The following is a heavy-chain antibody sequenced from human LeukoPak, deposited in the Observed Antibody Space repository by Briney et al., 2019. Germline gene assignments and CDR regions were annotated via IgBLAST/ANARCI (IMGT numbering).Heavy chain of an antibody. CDR1: GGSLSSSSYY. CDR2: IYYSGST. V-gene: IGHV4-39*01. Sequence: PSETLSLTCTVSGGSLSSSSYYWGWIRQPPGEGLECIGSIYYSGSTYYNPSLKSRVTISVDTSKNQFSLKLSSVTAADTSVYYSARSVRAFDIWGQGTMVTVSS. CDR3: ARSVRAFDI. J-gene: IGHJ3*02.